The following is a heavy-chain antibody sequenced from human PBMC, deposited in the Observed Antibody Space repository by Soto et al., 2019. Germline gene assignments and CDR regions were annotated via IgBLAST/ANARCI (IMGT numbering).Heavy chain of an antibody. CDR2: ISGSGGST. CDR3: AKWAYVRFYYYYYMDV. D-gene: IGHD4-17*01. CDR1: GFTFSSYA. V-gene: IGHV3-23*01. J-gene: IGHJ6*03. Sequence: GGSLRLSCAASGFTFSSYAMSWVRQAPGKGLEWVSAISGSGGSTYYADSVKGRFTISRDNSKNTLYLQMNSLRAEDTAVYYCAKWAYVRFYYYYYMDVWGKGTTVTVSS.